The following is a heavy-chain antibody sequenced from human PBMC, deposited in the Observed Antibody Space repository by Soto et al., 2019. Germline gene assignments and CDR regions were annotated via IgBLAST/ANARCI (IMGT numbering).Heavy chain of an antibody. D-gene: IGHD4-17*01. CDR2: IWYDGSNK. CDR1: GFTFSSYG. V-gene: IGHV3-33*01. CDR3: ARDGHGDYAPPVGWFDP. J-gene: IGHJ5*02. Sequence: QVQLVESGGGVVQPGRSLRLSCAASGFTFSSYGMHWVRQAPGKGLEWVAVIWYDGSNKYYADSVKGRFTISRDNSKNTLYLQMNSLRAEDMAVYYCARDGHGDYAPPVGWFDPWGQGTLVTVSS.